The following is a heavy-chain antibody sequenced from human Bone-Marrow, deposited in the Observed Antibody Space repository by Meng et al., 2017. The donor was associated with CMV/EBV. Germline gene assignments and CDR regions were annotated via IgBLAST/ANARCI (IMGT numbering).Heavy chain of an antibody. CDR1: GFTFSSYS. CDR3: GRDGFPAAIKGDFDY. J-gene: IGHJ4*02. CDR2: ISSSSSYI. Sequence: GESLKISCAASGFTFSSYSMNWVRQAPGKGLEWVSSISSSSSYIYYADSVKGRFTISRDNAKNSLYLQMNSLRADDTAGDYCGRDGFPAAIKGDFDYWGQGTLVTVSS. V-gene: IGHV3-21*01. D-gene: IGHD2-2*02.